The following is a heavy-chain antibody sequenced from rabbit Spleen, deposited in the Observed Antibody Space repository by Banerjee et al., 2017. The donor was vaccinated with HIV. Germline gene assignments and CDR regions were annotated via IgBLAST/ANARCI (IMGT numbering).Heavy chain of an antibody. J-gene: IGHJ4*01. CDR1: GVSFSGDSY. V-gene: IGHV1S40*01. CDR3: ARFYAGYGDFGYAAM. CDR2: IHGGSKNNI. Sequence: QSLEESGGDLVKPGASLTLTCIASGVSFSGDSYMCWVRQAPGKGLEWIACIHGGSKNNIYYASWAKGRFTISKTSSTTVTLQMTSLTVADTATYFCARFYAGYGDFGYAAMWGPGTLVTVS. D-gene: IGHD7-1*01.